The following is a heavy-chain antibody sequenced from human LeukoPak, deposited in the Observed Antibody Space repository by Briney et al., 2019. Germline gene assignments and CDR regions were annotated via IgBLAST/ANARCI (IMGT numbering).Heavy chain of an antibody. V-gene: IGHV3-48*04. CDR3: AREKGIYYDSSGFDY. CDR2: ISSSGSTI. Sequence: GGSLRLSCAASGFTFSSYSMNWVRQAPGKGLEWVSSISSSGSTIYYADSVKGRFTISRDNAKNSLYLQMNSLRAEDTAVYYCAREKGIYYDSSGFDYWGQGTLVTVSS. D-gene: IGHD3-22*01. CDR1: GFTFSSYS. J-gene: IGHJ4*02.